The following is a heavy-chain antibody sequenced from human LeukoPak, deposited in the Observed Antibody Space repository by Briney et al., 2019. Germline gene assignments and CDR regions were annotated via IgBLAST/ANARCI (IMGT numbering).Heavy chain of an antibody. J-gene: IGHJ3*02. Sequence: GGSLRLSCAASGFTFSSYAMSWVRQAPGKGLEWVSAISGSGGSTYYADSVKGRFTISRDNAKNTLYLQMNSLRAEDTAVYYCARDPSLDYGDYPDAFDIWGQGTMVTVSS. CDR2: ISGSGGST. V-gene: IGHV3-23*01. CDR1: GFTFSSYA. D-gene: IGHD4-17*01. CDR3: ARDPSLDYGDYPDAFDI.